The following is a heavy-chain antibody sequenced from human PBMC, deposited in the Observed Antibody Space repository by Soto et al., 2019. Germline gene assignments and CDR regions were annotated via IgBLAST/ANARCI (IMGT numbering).Heavy chain of an antibody. CDR1: GGSISSYY. CDR2: IYYSGST. D-gene: IGHD4-17*01. V-gene: IGHV4-59*12. Sequence: SETLSLTCTASGGSISSYYWSWIRQPPGKGLEWIGYIYYSGSTYYNPSLKSRVTVSVDRSKNQFSLKLSSVTAADTAVYYCARASTTVTTLDYWGQGTLVTVSS. CDR3: ARASTTVTTLDY. J-gene: IGHJ4*02.